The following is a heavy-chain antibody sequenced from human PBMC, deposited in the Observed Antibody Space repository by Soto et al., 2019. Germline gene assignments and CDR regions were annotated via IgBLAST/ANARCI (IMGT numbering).Heavy chain of an antibody. CDR1: GGSVSSGIYY. CDR2: IYYSGST. J-gene: IGHJ6*02. Sequence: SETLSLTCTVSGGSVSSGIYYWSWIRQPPGKGLEWIGYIYYSGSTNYNPSLKSRVTISVDTSKNQFSLKLSSVTAADTAVYYCARVLRQGCGLDVWGQGTTVTVS. V-gene: IGHV4-61*01. CDR3: ARVLRQGCGLDV.